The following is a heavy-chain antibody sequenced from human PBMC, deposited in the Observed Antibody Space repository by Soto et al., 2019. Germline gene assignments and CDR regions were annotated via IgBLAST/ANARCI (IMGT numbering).Heavy chain of an antibody. CDR3: ARGFSSWYGDNWFDP. D-gene: IGHD6-13*01. CDR1: GYTFTSYD. CDR2: MNPNSGNT. J-gene: IGHJ5*02. V-gene: IGHV1-8*01. Sequence: ASVKVSCKASGYTFTSYDINWVRQATGQGLEWMGWMNPNSGNTGYAQKFQGRVTMTRNTSISTAYMELSRLRAEDTAVYYCARGFSSWYGDNWFDPWGQGTLVTVSS.